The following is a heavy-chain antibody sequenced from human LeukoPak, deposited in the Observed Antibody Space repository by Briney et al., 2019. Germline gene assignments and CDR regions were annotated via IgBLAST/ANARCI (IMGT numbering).Heavy chain of an antibody. J-gene: IGHJ4*02. Sequence: PGGSLRLSCAVSGFTFSNAWMSWVRQAPGKGLEWVGRIKSKTDGGTTDYAAPVKGRFTISRDDSKNTLYLQMNSLKTEDTAVYYCTTESLPSMTTVTMYYFDYWGQGTLVTVSS. D-gene: IGHD4-17*01. V-gene: IGHV3-15*01. CDR3: TTESLPSMTTVTMYYFDY. CDR1: GFTFSNAW. CDR2: IKSKTDGGTT.